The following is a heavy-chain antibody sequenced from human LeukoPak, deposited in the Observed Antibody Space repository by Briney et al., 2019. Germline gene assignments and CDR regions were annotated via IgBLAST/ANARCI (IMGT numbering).Heavy chain of an antibody. J-gene: IGHJ6*02. CDR2: VSAYNGNT. Sequence: ASVKVSCKASGYTFTSYGFSWVRQAPGQGLEWMGWVSAYNGNTNYAQKLRGRVTLTTNTSTSTAYMELRSLRSDDTAVYYCAREYRITAAGFYGVDVWGQGTTVTVSS. CDR3: AREYRITAAGFYGVDV. V-gene: IGHV1-18*01. CDR1: GYTFTSYG. D-gene: IGHD6-13*01.